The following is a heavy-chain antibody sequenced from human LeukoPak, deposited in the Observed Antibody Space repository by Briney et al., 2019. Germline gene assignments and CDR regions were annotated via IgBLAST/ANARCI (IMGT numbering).Heavy chain of an antibody. CDR2: INPNSGGT. J-gene: IGHJ4*02. CDR3: ARDRTTVTIFDY. Sequence: GASVKVSCKASGYTFTSYYMHWVRQAPGQGLEWMGWINPNSGGTNYAQMFQGRVTMTWVTSISTAYMELSRLRSDDTAVYYCARDRTTVTIFDYWGQGTLVTVSS. V-gene: IGHV1-2*02. CDR1: GYTFTSYY. D-gene: IGHD4-11*01.